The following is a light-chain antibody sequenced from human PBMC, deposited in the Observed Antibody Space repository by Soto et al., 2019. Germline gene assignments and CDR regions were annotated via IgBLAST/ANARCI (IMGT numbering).Light chain of an antibody. CDR2: AAS. CDR3: QQYYSYHWT. J-gene: IGKJ1*01. V-gene: IGKV1-13*02. Sequence: IQMTQSPSSLSASVGDRVTITCRASQGISNALAWYQQRPGKVPKLLMYAASTLQSGVPSRFSGSGSGTDFTLTISCLQSEDFATYYCQQYYSYHWTFGQGTKVDIK. CDR1: QGISNA.